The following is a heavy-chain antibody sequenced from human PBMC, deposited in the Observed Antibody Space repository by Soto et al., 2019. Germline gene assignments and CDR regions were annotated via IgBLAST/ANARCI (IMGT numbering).Heavy chain of an antibody. CDR2: IVVGSGNT. J-gene: IGHJ4*02. V-gene: IGHV1-58*01. D-gene: IGHD3-22*01. Sequence: SVKVSCKASGFTFTSSAVQWVRQARGQRLEWIGWIVVGSGNTGYAQKFQGRVPMTRNTSISTAYMELSSLRSEDTAVYYCARVRWYYDSSGYSENPLFDYWGQGTLVTVSS. CDR3: ARVRWYYDSSGYSENPLFDY. CDR1: GFTFTSSA.